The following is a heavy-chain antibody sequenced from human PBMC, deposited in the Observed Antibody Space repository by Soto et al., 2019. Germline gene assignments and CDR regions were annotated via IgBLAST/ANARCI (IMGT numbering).Heavy chain of an antibody. CDR3: ARDSSDSGMDV. CDR1: GGSFSGYD. D-gene: IGHD6-19*01. V-gene: IGHV4-34*01. Sequence: SETLSLTCAVYGGSFSGYDLSWIRQPPGKGLEWIGEINHSGSTNYNPSLKSRVTISVDTSKNQFSLKLSSVTAADTAVYYCARDSSDSGMDVWGQGTTVTVSS. J-gene: IGHJ6*02. CDR2: INHSGST.